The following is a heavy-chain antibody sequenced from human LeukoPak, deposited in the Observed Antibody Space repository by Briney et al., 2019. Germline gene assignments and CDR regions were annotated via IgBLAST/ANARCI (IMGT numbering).Heavy chain of an antibody. J-gene: IGHJ4*02. CDR2: ISYDGRNK. V-gene: IGHV3-30*18. D-gene: IGHD4-4*01. Sequence: GGSLRLSCAASGFIFSSYGMHWVRQAPGKGLEWVAVISYDGRNKYYADSVKGRFTISRDNFKNTLYLQMNSLRAEDTALYYCSKATPPRDGSNPDYWGQGTLVTVSS. CDR3: SKATPPRDGSNPDY. CDR1: GFIFSSYG.